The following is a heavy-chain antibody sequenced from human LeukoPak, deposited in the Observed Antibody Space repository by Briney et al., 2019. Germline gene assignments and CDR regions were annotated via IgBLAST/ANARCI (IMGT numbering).Heavy chain of an antibody. CDR2: IYTRGST. D-gene: IGHD5-18*01. Sequence: PSRTLCLTCTVSGGSICSGSYYWTWIRQPAGKGLEWIGRIYTRGSTNYNPSLKSRVTISVDTSKNQFSLKLSSATTADTAVYYCASPAMAFIYQGRYNYYYYMDVWGKGTTVAVSS. V-gene: IGHV4-61*02. CDR3: ASPAMAFIYQGRYNYYYYMDV. J-gene: IGHJ6*03. CDR1: GGSICSGSYY.